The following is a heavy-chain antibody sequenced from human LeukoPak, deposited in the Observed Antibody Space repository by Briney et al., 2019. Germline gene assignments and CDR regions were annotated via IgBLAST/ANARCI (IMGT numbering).Heavy chain of an antibody. D-gene: IGHD3-10*01. CDR3: ARSHGSGSYYNLNDY. CDR2: IYYSGST. Sequence: SETLSLTCAVFGGSFSGFHWSWIRQPPGKGLEWIGYIYYSGSTNYNPSLRSRVTISVDTSKNQFSLKLSSVTAADTAVYYCARSHGSGSYYNLNDYWGQGTLVTVSS. J-gene: IGHJ4*02. V-gene: IGHV4-59*01. CDR1: GGSFSGFH.